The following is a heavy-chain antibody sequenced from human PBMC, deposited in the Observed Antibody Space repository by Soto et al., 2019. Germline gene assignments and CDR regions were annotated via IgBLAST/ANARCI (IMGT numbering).Heavy chain of an antibody. V-gene: IGHV1-69*06. Sequence: SVKVSCKASGGTFSTYAISWVRQAPGQGLEWLGNVIPAFDTIHYAEKFQGRVTITADKSTGTAYMELSSLRSDDTALYFCARDIFGHVDAFDLWGQGTMVTVSS. J-gene: IGHJ3*01. CDR1: GGTFSTYA. D-gene: IGHD3-3*02. CDR3: ARDIFGHVDAFDL. CDR2: VIPAFDTI.